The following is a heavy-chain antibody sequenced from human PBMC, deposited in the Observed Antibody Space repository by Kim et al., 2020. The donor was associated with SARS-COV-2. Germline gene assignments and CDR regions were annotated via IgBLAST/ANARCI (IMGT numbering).Heavy chain of an antibody. CDR3: ARTARKSAYYYGMDV. V-gene: IGHV4-31*03. J-gene: IGHJ6*02. CDR2: IYYSGST. CDR1: GGSISSGGYY. D-gene: IGHD6-6*01. Sequence: SETLSLTCTVSGGSISSGGYYWSWIRQHPGKGLEWIGYIYYSGSTYYNPSLKSRVTISVDTSKNQFSLKLSSVTAADTAVYYCARTARKSAYYYGMDVWGQGTTVTVSS.